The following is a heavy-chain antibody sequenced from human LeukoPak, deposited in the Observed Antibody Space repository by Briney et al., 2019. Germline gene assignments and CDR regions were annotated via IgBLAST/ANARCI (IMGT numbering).Heavy chain of an antibody. V-gene: IGHV4-59*01. Sequence: SETLSLTCTASGGSISSYYWSWIRQPPGKGLEWVGYIYYSGSTNYNPSLKSRVTISVGTSKNQFSLKLSSVTAADTAVYYCARSRRVLRYFDWLPFDYWGQGTLVTVSS. D-gene: IGHD3-9*01. CDR2: IYYSGST. CDR1: GGSISSYY. J-gene: IGHJ4*02. CDR3: ARSRRVLRYFDWLPFDY.